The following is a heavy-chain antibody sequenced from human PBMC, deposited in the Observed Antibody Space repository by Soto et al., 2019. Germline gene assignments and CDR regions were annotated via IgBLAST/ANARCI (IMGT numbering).Heavy chain of an antibody. CDR3: AYSSLKHRYYYDSSGYYYSGY. J-gene: IGHJ4*02. CDR1: GYTFTSYA. V-gene: IGHV1-3*01. CDR2: INAGNGNT. D-gene: IGHD3-22*01. Sequence: ASVKVSCKASGYTFTSYAMHWVRQAPGQRLEWMGWINAGNGNTKYSQKFQGRVTITRDTSASTAYMELSSLRSDDTAVYYCAYSSLKHRYYYDSSGYYYSGYWGQGTLVTVSS.